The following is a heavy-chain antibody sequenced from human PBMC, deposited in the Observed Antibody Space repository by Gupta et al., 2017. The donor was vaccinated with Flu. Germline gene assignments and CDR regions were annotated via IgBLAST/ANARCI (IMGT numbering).Heavy chain of an antibody. J-gene: IGHJ4*02. CDR1: GFTFYKAW. D-gene: IGHD6-6*01. CDR2: IKSKTDGGTI. CDR3: TTDGGIAVRPMFDY. V-gene: IGHV3-15*01. Sequence: ELQLVASGGGLVKPGGSLRLFCAASGFTFYKAWMAWVRQAPGKGLEWVGRIKSKTDGGTIDYAAPVKCRFTISRDDSKNTLYLQMNSLKTEDTAVYYCTTDGGIAVRPMFDYWGQGALVTVSS.